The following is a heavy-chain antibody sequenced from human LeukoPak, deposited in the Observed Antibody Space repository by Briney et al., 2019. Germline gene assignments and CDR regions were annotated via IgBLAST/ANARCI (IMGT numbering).Heavy chain of an antibody. J-gene: IGHJ4*02. CDR2: ISSSSSYI. Sequence: PGGSLRLSCAASGFTFSSYSMNWVRQAPGKGLEWVSSISSSSSYIYYADSVKGRFTISRDNAKNSLYLQMNSLRAEDTAVYYCAIPIKRYCSSTSCYDFDYWGQGTLVTVSS. CDR1: GFTFSSYS. V-gene: IGHV3-21*01. D-gene: IGHD2-2*01. CDR3: AIPIKRYCSSTSCYDFDY.